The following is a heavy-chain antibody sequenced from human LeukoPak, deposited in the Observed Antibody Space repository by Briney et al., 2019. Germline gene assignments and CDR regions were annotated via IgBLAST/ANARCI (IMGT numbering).Heavy chain of an antibody. Sequence: GGSPRLSCAASGFTFNMYWMTWVRQAPGKGLESVAYINKDGSDKYYVDSVKGRFTVSRDNAKNSLYLQMNSLRAEDTAVYYCARDAGYGGNSYYWGQGTLVTVSS. V-gene: IGHV3-7*01. J-gene: IGHJ4*02. D-gene: IGHD4-23*01. CDR2: INKDGSDK. CDR3: ARDAGYGGNSYY. CDR1: GFTFNMYW.